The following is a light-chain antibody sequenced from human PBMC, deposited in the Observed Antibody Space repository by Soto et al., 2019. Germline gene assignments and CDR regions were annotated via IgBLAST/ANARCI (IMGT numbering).Light chain of an antibody. Sequence: DIQMTQSPSTLSASVGDRVPITCRASQSISSWLAWYQQKPGKAPKLLIYKASSLESGVPSRFSGSGSGTEGTLTISSLQPDDVATYYCQQYNSYSRTVGQGTKVDIK. V-gene: IGKV1-5*03. J-gene: IGKJ1*01. CDR1: QSISSW. CDR3: QQYNSYSRT. CDR2: KAS.